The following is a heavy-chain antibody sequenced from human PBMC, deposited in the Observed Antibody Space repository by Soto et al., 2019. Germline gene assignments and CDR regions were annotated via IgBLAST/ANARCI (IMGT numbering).Heavy chain of an antibody. CDR2: ISSSGSTI. V-gene: IGHV3-48*03. D-gene: IGHD6-6*01. CDR3: ARSIAAFWGYYGMDV. CDR1: GFTFSSYE. J-gene: IGHJ6*02. Sequence: EVQLVESGGGLVQPGGSLRLSCAASGFTFSSYEMNWVRQAPGKGLEWVSYISSSGSTIYYADSVKGRFTISRGNAKNELYLQMTSPRAEDTAVYYCARSIAAFWGYYGMDVWGQGTTVAVAS.